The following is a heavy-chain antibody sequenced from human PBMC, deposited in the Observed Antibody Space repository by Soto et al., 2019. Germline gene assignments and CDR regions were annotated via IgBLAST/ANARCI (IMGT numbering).Heavy chain of an antibody. CDR2: ISYDGSNK. Sequence: QVQLVESGGGVVQPGRSLRLSCAASGFTFSSYAMHWVRQAPGKGLEWVAVISYDGSNKYYADSVKGRFTISRDNYKDTLYLQMNSLEAEDTAGYYCAGGRVVVPAATDHFDLWGRGTLVNVSS. D-gene: IGHD2-2*01. J-gene: IGHJ2*01. V-gene: IGHV3-30-3*01. CDR1: GFTFSSYA. CDR3: AGGRVVVPAATDHFDL.